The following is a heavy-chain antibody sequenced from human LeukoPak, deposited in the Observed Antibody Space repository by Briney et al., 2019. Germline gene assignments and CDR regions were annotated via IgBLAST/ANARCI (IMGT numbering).Heavy chain of an antibody. J-gene: IGHJ5*02. V-gene: IGHV4-61*02. CDR2: FDTSGST. D-gene: IGHD3-3*01. CDR3: ARVLLSDYDFWSGYSNWFDP. Sequence: QPSETLSLTCTVSGGSISSGSYYWNWIRQPAGKGLEWIGRFDTSGSTNYNPSLKSRVTISVDTSKNQFSLKLSSVTAADTAVYYCARVLLSDYDFWSGYSNWFDPWGQGTLVTVSS. CDR1: GGSISSGSYY.